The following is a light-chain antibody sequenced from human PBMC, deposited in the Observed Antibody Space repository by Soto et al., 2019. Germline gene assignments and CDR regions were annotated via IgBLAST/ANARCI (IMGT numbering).Light chain of an antibody. CDR2: EVN. CDR3: SSYVGTKSYV. J-gene: IGLJ1*01. Sequence: QAVVTQPPSASGSPGQSVTISCTGTSSDVGGYNYVSWYQQYPGKAPQLVIYEVNKRPSGVPDRFSGSKSGNTASLTVFGLQAEDEADYYCSSYVGTKSYVFGTGTKVTVL. CDR1: SSDVGGYNY. V-gene: IGLV2-8*01.